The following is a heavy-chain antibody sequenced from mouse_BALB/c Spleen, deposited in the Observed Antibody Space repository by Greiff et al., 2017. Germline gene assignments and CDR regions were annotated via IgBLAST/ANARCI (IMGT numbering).Heavy chain of an antibody. V-gene: IGHV1S137*01. CDR1: GYTFTDYA. CDR2: ISTYYGDA. Sequence: VKLMESGAELVRPGVSVKISCKGSGYTFTDYAMHWVKQSHAKSLEWIGVISTYYGDASYNQKFKGKATMTVDKSSSTAYMELARLTSEDSAIYYCARGSSGYDYWGQGTTLTVSS. D-gene: IGHD3-1*01. CDR3: ARGSSGYDY. J-gene: IGHJ2*01.